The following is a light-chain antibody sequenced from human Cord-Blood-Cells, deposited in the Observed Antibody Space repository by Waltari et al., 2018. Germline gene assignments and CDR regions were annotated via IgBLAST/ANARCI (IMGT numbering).Light chain of an antibody. CDR1: QSVSRN. V-gene: IGKV3-15*01. CDR2: GAS. Sequence: EIVMTQSPATLSVSPGERATLSCRASQSVSRNLAWYQQKPGQAPTLLIYGASTRATGIPARFSGSRSGTEFTLTNSSLQSEDFAVYYCQQYNNWPPWTFGQGP. J-gene: IGKJ1*01. CDR3: QQYNNWPPWT.